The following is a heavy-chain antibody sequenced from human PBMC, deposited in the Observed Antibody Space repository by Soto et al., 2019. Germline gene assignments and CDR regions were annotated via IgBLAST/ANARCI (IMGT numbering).Heavy chain of an antibody. J-gene: IGHJ5*02. CDR1: GFTFSTYW. CDR3: VRDGHCMTTSCYGNWFDP. V-gene: IGHV3-74*01. CDR2: INRDASHT. Sequence: PRGPLRLSCAASGFTFSTYWMHWILHVLGKGLEWVSRINRDASHTYYADSVKGRFTISRDNTKNTLQLEMNSLRAEDTAVYYCVRDGHCMTTSCYGNWFDP. D-gene: IGHD2-2*01.